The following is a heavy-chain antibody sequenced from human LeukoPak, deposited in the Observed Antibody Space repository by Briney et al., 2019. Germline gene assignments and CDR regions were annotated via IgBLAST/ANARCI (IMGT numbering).Heavy chain of an antibody. CDR3: ARVSLYDEVDDY. CDR2: ISSNGGST. Sequence: RPGGSLRLSCAASGFTFSSYAMHWVRQAPGKGLEYVSAISSNGGSTYYANSVKGRFTISRDNSKNTLYLQMGSLRAEDMAVYYCARVSLYDEVDDYWGQGTLVTVSS. J-gene: IGHJ4*02. CDR1: GFTFSSYA. V-gene: IGHV3-64*01. D-gene: IGHD5/OR15-5a*01.